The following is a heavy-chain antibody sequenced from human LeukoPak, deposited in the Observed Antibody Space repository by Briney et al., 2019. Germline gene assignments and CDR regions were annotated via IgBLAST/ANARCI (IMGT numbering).Heavy chain of an antibody. CDR3: AGNYDSWTGLNY. Sequence: PGESLKLSCAASGFTFSGSAMHWVRQASGKGLEWVGHIGNKASNYATDYAQSLKGRFTISRDDSKDTAYLQVNSLKPEDTAVYYCAGNYDSWTGLNYWGLGTLVTVSS. V-gene: IGHV3-73*01. D-gene: IGHD3-3*01. CDR1: GFTFSGSA. J-gene: IGHJ4*02. CDR2: IGNKASNYAT.